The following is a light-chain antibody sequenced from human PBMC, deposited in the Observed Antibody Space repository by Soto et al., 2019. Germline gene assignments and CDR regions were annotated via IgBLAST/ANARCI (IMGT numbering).Light chain of an antibody. V-gene: IGLV2-14*03. CDR2: DVS. J-gene: IGLJ2*01. CDR3: SSNGTSTSV. Sequence: QSALTQPPSVSGSPGQSITIPCTGTSNDIGGYNYVSWYQQPPGKAPKLMIYDVSYRPSGISDRFSGSKSGNTASLTISRHHPEDEADYYCSSNGTSTSVFGGGTKLTVL. CDR1: SNDIGGYNY.